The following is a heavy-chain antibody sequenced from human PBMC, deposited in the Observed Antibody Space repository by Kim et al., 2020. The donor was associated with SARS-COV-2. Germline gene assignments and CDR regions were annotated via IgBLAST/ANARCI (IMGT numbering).Heavy chain of an antibody. CDR1: GGSISSSNYY. Sequence: SETLSLPCTVSGGSISSSNYYWGWIRQPPGEGPEWMANIYQSGSTSYNPSPKSRVTISVDTSTNQFSLKLSSVTAADTAVYSCARQLRWNWYFDLWGRAT. J-gene: IGHJ2*01. V-gene: IGHV4-39*01. CDR2: IYQSGST. D-gene: IGHD1-1*01. CDR3: ARQLRWNWYFDL.